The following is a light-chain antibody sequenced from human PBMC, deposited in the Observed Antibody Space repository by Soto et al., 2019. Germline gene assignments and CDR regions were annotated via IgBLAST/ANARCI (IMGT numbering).Light chain of an antibody. CDR1: QSISSY. Sequence: DIQMTQSPSSLSASVGDRVTITCRASQSISSYLNWYQQKPGKAPKLRIYAASGLQSGVPSRFSASGSGTDFTLSISRLQPEDFATYFCQQSYRLPQTFGQGTKLEIK. CDR2: AAS. V-gene: IGKV1-39*01. J-gene: IGKJ2*01. CDR3: QQSYRLPQT.